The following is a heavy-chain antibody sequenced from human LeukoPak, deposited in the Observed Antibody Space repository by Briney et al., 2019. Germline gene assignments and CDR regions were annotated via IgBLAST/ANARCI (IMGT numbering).Heavy chain of an antibody. CDR2: IYYSGST. Sequence: SETLSLTCTVSGGSISSSSYYWGWIRQPPGKGLEWIGSIYYSGSTYYNPSLKSRVTISVDTSKNQFSLKLSSVTAADTAVYYCARGSGEKDAFDIWGQGTMVTVSS. J-gene: IGHJ3*02. D-gene: IGHD1-26*01. V-gene: IGHV4-39*07. CDR3: ARGSGEKDAFDI. CDR1: GGSISSSSYY.